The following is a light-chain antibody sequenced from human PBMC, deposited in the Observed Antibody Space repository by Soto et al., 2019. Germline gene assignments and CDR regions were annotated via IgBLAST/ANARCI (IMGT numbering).Light chain of an antibody. Sequence: EIVMTQSPATLSVSPGERATLSCRASQSVSRNLAWYQQKPGQAPRLLIYGASTRATGIPARFSGSGSGTEFTLTISSLQSEDFAVYYCHQYDNWPPKHTFGQGTKLEIK. CDR1: QSVSRN. V-gene: IGKV3-15*01. CDR2: GAS. CDR3: HQYDNWPPKHT. J-gene: IGKJ2*01.